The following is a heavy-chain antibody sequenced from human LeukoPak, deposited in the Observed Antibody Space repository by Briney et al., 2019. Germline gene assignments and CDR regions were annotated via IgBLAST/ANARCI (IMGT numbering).Heavy chain of an antibody. CDR2: ISWNSGSI. CDR1: GFTFDDYA. Sequence: GGSLRLSCAASGFTFDDYAMHWVRQAPGKGLEWVSGISWNSGSIGYADSVKGRFTISRDNAKNSLYLQMNNLRAEDTAVYYCARMNSPYYYYFYMDVWGKGTTVTVSS. D-gene: IGHD1-7*01. CDR3: ARMNSPYYYYFYMDV. V-gene: IGHV3-9*01. J-gene: IGHJ6*03.